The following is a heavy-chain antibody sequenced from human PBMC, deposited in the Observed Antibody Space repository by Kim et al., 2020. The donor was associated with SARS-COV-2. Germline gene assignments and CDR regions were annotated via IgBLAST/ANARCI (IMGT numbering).Heavy chain of an antibody. Sequence: GGSLRLSCAASGITFKTYEMNWVRQAPGKGLEWISYISGSGQTIYYADSVKGRFTISRDNARNSLYLQMNSLRADDTALYYCARDGGYTYGSLDYWGQGTLVIVSS. J-gene: IGHJ4*02. CDR3: ARDGGYTYGSLDY. CDR1: GITFKTYE. D-gene: IGHD5-18*01. V-gene: IGHV3-48*03. CDR2: ISGSGQTI.